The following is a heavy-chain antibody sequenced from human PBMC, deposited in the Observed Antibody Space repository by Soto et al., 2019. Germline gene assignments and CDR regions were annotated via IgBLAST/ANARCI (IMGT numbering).Heavy chain of an antibody. V-gene: IGHV4-59*02. D-gene: IGHD6-19*01. CDR1: GGSVSSYY. J-gene: IGHJ5*02. Sequence: QVQLQESGPGLVKPSETLSLTCTVSGGSVSSYYWSWIRQPPGKGLEWIGYIYYTETTNYNPSLKSRVTIPVDTSKNQFSLKLSSVTAADTAVYYCARVNRSGWLRWFDPWGRGTLVTVSS. CDR3: ARVNRSGWLRWFDP. CDR2: IYYTETT.